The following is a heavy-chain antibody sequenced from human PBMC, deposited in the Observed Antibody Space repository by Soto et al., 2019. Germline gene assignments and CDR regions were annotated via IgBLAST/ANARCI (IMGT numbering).Heavy chain of an antibody. CDR2: IYWDDDK. CDR3: THRGYNYGYYGVDV. D-gene: IGHD5-18*01. Sequence: QITLKESGPTLVKPTQTLTLTCTFSGFSLSTSGVGVGWIRQPQGKALEWLALIYWDDDKRYSPSLKSRLTITKDTSKNQVVLTMTNMDPVDTATYFCTHRGYNYGYYGVDVWGQGTTVTVSS. J-gene: IGHJ6*02. CDR1: GFSLSTSGVG. V-gene: IGHV2-5*02.